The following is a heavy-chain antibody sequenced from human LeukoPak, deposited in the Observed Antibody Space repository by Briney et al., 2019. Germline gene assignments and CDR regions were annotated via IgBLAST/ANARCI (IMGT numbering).Heavy chain of an antibody. Sequence: SETLSLTCTVSGGDLSGYYWRWIRPPPGKGLGGDGNIYYSGSTNYNPSLKSRVTISVDTSKNQFSLKLSSVTAADTAVYYCANYHDYSNFQGAYYLDYWGQGTLVTVSS. CDR3: ANYHDYSNFQGAYYLDY. CDR2: IYYSGST. J-gene: IGHJ4*02. CDR1: GGDLSGYY. V-gene: IGHV4-59*08. D-gene: IGHD4-11*01.